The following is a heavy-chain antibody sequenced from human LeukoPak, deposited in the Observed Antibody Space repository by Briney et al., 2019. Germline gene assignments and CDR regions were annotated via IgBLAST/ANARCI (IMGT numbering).Heavy chain of an antibody. CDR1: GFTFSSYA. J-gene: IGHJ4*02. D-gene: IGHD6-6*01. CDR3: ARRFSSSTLDY. V-gene: IGHV3-30*04. Sequence: GSSLRLSCAASGFTFSSYAMHWVRQAPGKGLEWVAVISYDGSNKYYADSVKGRFTISRDNSKNTLYLQMNSLRAEDTAVYYCARRFSSSTLDYWGQGTLVTVSS. CDR2: ISYDGSNK.